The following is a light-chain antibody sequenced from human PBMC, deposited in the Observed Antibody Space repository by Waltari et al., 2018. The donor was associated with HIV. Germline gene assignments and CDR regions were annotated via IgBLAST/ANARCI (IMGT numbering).Light chain of an antibody. CDR1: QGSSNY. J-gene: IGKJ1*01. CDR3: QKYNSAPTWT. CDR2: AAS. Sequence: DIQITQPPSSLSATVGDRVTITCRASQGSSNYLAWYQQKPGKVPKLLIYAASTLQSGVPSRFSGSGSGTDFTLTISSLQPEDVATYYCQKYNSAPTWTFGQGTKVEIK. V-gene: IGKV1-27*01.